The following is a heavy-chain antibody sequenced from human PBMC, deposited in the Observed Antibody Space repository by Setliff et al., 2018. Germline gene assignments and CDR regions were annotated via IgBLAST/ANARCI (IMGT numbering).Heavy chain of an antibody. V-gene: IGHV1-69*13. Sequence: SVKVSCKASGGTFSSYAISWVRQAPGQGLEWMGGIIPIFGTANYAQKFQGRVTITADESTSTAYMELSSLRSDDTAVYYCARGSYRTSNWFDPWGQGTLVTVSS. J-gene: IGHJ5*02. CDR3: ARGSYRTSNWFDP. D-gene: IGHD4-4*01. CDR1: GGTFSSYA. CDR2: IIPIFGTA.